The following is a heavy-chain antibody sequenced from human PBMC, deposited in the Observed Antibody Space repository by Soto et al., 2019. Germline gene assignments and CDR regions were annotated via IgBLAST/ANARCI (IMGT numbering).Heavy chain of an antibody. CDR2: IYYSGST. Sequence: KTSETLSLTCTVSGGSISSYYWSWIRQPPGKGLEWIGYIYYSGSTNYNPSLKSRVTISVDTSKNQFSLKLSSVTAADTAVYYCVIKTVYDFWSGYYDNWGQGTLVTVSS. CDR1: GGSISSYY. CDR3: VIKTVYDFWSGYYDN. D-gene: IGHD3-3*01. J-gene: IGHJ4*02. V-gene: IGHV4-59*08.